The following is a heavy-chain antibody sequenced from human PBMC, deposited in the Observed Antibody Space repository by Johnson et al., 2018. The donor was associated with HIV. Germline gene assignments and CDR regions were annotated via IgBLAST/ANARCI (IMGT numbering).Heavy chain of an antibody. Sequence: DVQVVESGGGLVKPGGSLRLSCAASGFTFSNAWMSWVRQAPGKGLEWVSLIYSGGSTYYGDSVKGRFTISRDNSKNTLYLQRNSLRAEDPAVYYCASDNPGYGSGGSCHDAFDIWGQGTMVTVSS. CDR2: IYSGGST. CDR3: ASDNPGYGSGGSCHDAFDI. V-gene: IGHV3-66*02. CDR1: GFTFSNAW. J-gene: IGHJ3*02. D-gene: IGHD2-15*01.